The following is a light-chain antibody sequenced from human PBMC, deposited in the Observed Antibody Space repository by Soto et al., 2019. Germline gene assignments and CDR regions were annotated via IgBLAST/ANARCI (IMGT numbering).Light chain of an antibody. J-gene: IGLJ1*01. Sequence: QSVLTQPASVSGSPGQSITISCTGTSSDVGSYNLVSWYQQHPGKAPKLMIYEGSTRPSGVSNRFSGSKSANTASLTISGLQAEDEADYYCCSYAGSSTYVFGTGTKVTVL. V-gene: IGLV2-23*01. CDR1: SSDVGSYNL. CDR2: EGS. CDR3: CSYAGSSTYV.